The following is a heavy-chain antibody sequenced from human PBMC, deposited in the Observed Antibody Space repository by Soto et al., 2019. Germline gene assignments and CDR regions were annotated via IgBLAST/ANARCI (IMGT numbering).Heavy chain of an antibody. Sequence: PSETLSLTCTVSGGSMSSGAFYWSWIRQPPGKGLEWVGRIRNRGQSHIADYAASVKGRFTMSRDDSENSLHLQMNSLKTEDTAVYYCARDTHTALDYWGQGTLVTVSS. CDR2: IRNRGQSHIA. CDR1: GGSMSSGAFY. D-gene: IGHD2-2*02. V-gene: IGHV3-72*01. CDR3: ARDTHTALDY. J-gene: IGHJ4*02.